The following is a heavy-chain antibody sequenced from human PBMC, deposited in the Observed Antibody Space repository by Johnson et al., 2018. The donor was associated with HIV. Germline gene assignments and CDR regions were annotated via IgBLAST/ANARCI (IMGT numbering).Heavy chain of an antibody. CDR2: IRYDGSNK. V-gene: IGHV3-30*02. CDR1: GFTFSNYG. CDR3: ARDFESAAGI. D-gene: IGHD6-13*01. J-gene: IGHJ3*02. Sequence: QVQLVESGGGVVQPGGSLRLSCAASGFTFSNYGMHWVRQSPGKGLEWVAFIRYDGSNKYYADSVKGRFTISRDNSKNTLYLQMNSLRAEDTAVYYCARDFESAAGIWGQGTMVTVSS.